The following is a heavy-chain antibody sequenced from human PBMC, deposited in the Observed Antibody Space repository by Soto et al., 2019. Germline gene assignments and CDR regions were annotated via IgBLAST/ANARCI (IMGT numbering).Heavy chain of an antibody. CDR3: ARTFRFGEGGWFDP. J-gene: IGHJ5*02. Sequence: SETLSLTCTVSGGSISSGDYYWSWIRQHPGKGLEWIGYIYYSGSTYYNPSLKSRVTISVDTSKNQFSLKLSSVTAADTAVYYCARTFRFGEGGWFDPWGQGTLVTVSS. CDR2: IYYSGST. D-gene: IGHD3-10*01. CDR1: GGSISSGDYY. V-gene: IGHV4-31*03.